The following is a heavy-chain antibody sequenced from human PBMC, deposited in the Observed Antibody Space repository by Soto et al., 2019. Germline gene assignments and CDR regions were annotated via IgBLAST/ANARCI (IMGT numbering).Heavy chain of an antibody. CDR3: ARGPSVSGALRKDYYYYGMDV. J-gene: IGHJ6*02. CDR1: GGSFSGYY. CDR2: INHSGST. Sequence: QVQLQQWGAGLLKPSETLSLTCAVYGGSFSGYYWSWIRQPPGKGLEWIGEINHSGSTNYNPSLKSRVNISVDTSKNQFSLKLSSVTAADTAVYYCARGPSVSGALRKDYYYYGMDVWGQGTTVTVSS. V-gene: IGHV4-34*01. D-gene: IGHD1-20*01.